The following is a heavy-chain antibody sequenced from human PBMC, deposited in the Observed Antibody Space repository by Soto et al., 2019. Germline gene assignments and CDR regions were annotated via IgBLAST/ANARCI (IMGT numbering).Heavy chain of an antibody. CDR2: IYPGDSDT. V-gene: IGHV5-51*01. CDR1: GYSFTSYW. CDR3: ARHAYSSGRYYYYGMDV. Sequence: PGESLKISCKGSGYSFTSYWIGWVRQMPGKGLEWMGIIYPGDSDTRYSPSFQGQVTISADKSISTAYLQWSSLKASDTAMYYCARHAYSSGRYYYYGMDVWGQGTTVTVSS. D-gene: IGHD6-19*01. J-gene: IGHJ6*02.